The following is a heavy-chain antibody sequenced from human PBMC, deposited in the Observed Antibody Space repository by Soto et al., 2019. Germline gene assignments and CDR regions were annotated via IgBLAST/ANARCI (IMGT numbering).Heavy chain of an antibody. CDR1: GFTLSNAW. D-gene: IGHD2-2*01. Sequence: EVQLVESGGGLVKPGGSLGLSFAASGFTLSNAWWSWVRQAPGKGLGWFGRIKSKTDGGTTDYAAPVKGRFTISRDDSKNTLYLQMNSLKTEDTAVYYCTSYISTSAFDIWGQGTMVTVSS. CDR2: IKSKTDGGTT. CDR3: TSYISTSAFDI. V-gene: IGHV3-15*01. J-gene: IGHJ3*02.